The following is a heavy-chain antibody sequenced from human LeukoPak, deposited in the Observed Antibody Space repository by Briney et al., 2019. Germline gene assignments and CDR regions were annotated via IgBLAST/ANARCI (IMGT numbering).Heavy chain of an antibody. J-gene: IGHJ3*02. CDR2: INSDGIDT. V-gene: IGHV3-74*01. Sequence: GGSLRLSCAASGFTFSNYWMHWVRQAPGKGLVWVSRINSDGIDTSYADSVKGRFTISRDNAKNTLNLQMNSLRAEDTAVYYCARESGFRGDAFDIWGQGTMVTVSS. CDR1: GFTFSNYW. CDR3: ARESGFRGDAFDI. D-gene: IGHD3-10*01.